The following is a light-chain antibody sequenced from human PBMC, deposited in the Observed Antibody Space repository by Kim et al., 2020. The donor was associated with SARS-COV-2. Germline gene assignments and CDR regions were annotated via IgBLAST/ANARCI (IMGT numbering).Light chain of an antibody. CDR1: QVLLHGNGNTY. CDR2: TIS. J-gene: IGKJ1*01. V-gene: IGKV2-24*01. CDR3: MQATQFPWT. Sequence: PAFITCASSQVLLHGNGNTYVSWLQPRPGQSPRLLIHTISYRFSGVPDRFSGSGAGTHFTLRINTVEAEDVGVYYCMQATQFPWTFGQGTKVDI.